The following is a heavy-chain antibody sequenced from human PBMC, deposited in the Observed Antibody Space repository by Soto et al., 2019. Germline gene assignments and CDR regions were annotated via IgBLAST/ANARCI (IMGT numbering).Heavy chain of an antibody. Sequence: PVVSLKISWAASVVPFCKFVMRGVRQPPGKGLEWVSTITETGADTYYTDSVKGRFTISRDNSKNTLYLQMTTLRAEDTALYYCTKASSDRNHMEVWGPGTTVTVSS. V-gene: IGHV3-23*01. CDR3: TKASSDRNHMEV. CDR2: ITETGADT. CDR1: VVPFCKFV. J-gene: IGHJ6*02.